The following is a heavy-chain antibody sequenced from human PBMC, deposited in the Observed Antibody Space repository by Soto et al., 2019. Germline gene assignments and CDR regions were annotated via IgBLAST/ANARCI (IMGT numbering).Heavy chain of an antibody. CDR3: AKLDTSGDMPTMAAAETH. CDR2: MSYDGSKK. D-gene: IGHD6-13*01. J-gene: IGHJ1*01. Sequence: QVQLVEFGGGVVQPGGSLRLSCVASGFSFSAYGMHWVRQSPGKGLEWVAVMSYDGSKKYYLDSVKGRFTISRDNSQNTLFLQMNTLRPEDSALYYCAKLDTSGDMPTMAAAETHWVQGTLVTVSS. CDR1: GFSFSAYG. V-gene: IGHV3-30*18.